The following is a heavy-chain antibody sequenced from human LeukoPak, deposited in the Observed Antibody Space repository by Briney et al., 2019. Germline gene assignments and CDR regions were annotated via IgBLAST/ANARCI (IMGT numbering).Heavy chain of an antibody. CDR1: GGSFSGYY. J-gene: IGHJ5*02. D-gene: IGHD1-1*01. CDR3: ARGSGERYNWFDP. Sequence: SETLSLTCAVYGGSFSGYYWSWIRQPPGKGPEWIGEINHSGSTNYNPSLRSRVTISVDTSKNQFSLKLSSVTAADTAVYYCARGSGERYNWFDPWGQGTLVTVSS. CDR2: INHSGST. V-gene: IGHV4-34*01.